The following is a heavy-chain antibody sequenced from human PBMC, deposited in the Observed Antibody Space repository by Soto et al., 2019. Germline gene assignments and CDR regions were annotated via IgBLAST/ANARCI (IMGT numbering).Heavy chain of an antibody. CDR1: GFTFSRFS. CDR3: ARDHGMFLSYYYYGMDV. Sequence: GGSLRLSCAASGFTFSRFSMHWVRQAPGKGLAWVAVISYDGSNTHHAESVKGRFNISRDDSKNTVYLQMNNLRGEDSAVYYCARDHGMFLSYYYYGMDVWGQGTTVTVSS. CDR2: ISYDGSNT. V-gene: IGHV3-30-3*01. D-gene: IGHD3-10*02. J-gene: IGHJ6*02.